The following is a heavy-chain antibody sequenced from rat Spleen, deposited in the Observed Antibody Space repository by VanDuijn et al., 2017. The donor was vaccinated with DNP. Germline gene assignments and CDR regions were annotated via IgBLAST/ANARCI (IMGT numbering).Heavy chain of an antibody. Sequence: EVQLVESDGGLVQPGRSLKISCIASGFIFSNYWMGWVRQAPGKGLEWIGEINKDSRTIKYSPSLKDKFTISRDNGQNTLYLQMSKLGSEDTAIYYCVREAAGVDYWGQGVTVTVSS. V-gene: IGHV4-2*01. D-gene: IGHD1-4*01. J-gene: IGHJ2*01. CDR3: VREAAGVDY. CDR1: GFIFSNYW. CDR2: INKDSRTI.